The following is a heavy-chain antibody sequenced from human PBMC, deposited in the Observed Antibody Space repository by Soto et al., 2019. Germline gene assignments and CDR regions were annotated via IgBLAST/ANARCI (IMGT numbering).Heavy chain of an antibody. CDR3: ARGPRRYCSGGSCYFAFDI. D-gene: IGHD2-15*01. V-gene: IGHV4-34*01. CDR1: GGSFSGYY. Sequence: QVQLQQWGAGLLKPSETLSLTCAVYGGSFSGYYWSWIRQPPGKGLERIGEINHSGSTNYNPSLKSRLTISVDTSKNQFSLKLSSVTAADTAVYYCARGPRRYCSGGSCYFAFDIWGQGTMVTVSS. J-gene: IGHJ3*02. CDR2: INHSGST.